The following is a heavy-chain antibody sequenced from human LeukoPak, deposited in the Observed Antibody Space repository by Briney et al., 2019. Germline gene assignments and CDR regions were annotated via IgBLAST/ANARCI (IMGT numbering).Heavy chain of an antibody. J-gene: IGHJ4*02. CDR1: GFTFSSYA. V-gene: IGHV3-23*01. Sequence: GGSLRLSCAASGFTFSSYAMSWVRQAPGKGLEWVSTFSGSGGRTYYADSVKGRFTISRDNSKNTLFLEMNSLRVEDTAVYYCAKGRGFRVWDPWDNWGQGTLITVSS. CDR2: FSGSGGRT. D-gene: IGHD3-16*01. CDR3: AKGRGFRVWDPWDN.